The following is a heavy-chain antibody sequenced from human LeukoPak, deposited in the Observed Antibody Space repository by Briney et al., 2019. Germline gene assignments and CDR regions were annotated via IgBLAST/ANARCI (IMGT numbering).Heavy chain of an antibody. Sequence: GGSLRLSCAGSGFSFSSYGMHWVRQAPGKGLEWMAFIRSDGSNKYYADSVKGRFTISRDNSKNTLYLQMNSLRAEDTAVYYCAKEPAAAGPFDYWGQGTLVTVSS. J-gene: IGHJ4*02. V-gene: IGHV3-30*02. CDR3: AKEPAAAGPFDY. CDR2: IRSDGSNK. CDR1: GFSFSSYG. D-gene: IGHD6-13*01.